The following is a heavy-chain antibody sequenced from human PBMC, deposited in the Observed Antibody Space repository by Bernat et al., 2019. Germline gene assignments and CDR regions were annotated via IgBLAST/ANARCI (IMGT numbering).Heavy chain of an antibody. Sequence: QVQLVESGGGVVQPGGSLRLSCAASGFTFSSYGMHWVRQAPGKGLEWVAFIRYDGSNKYYADSVKGRFTISRDNSKNTLYLQMNSLRAEDTAVYYCAKDLAPRGLLPKCHWGQGTLVTVSS. CDR2: IRYDGSNK. CDR3: AKDLAPRGLLPKCH. V-gene: IGHV3-30*02. J-gene: IGHJ4*02. CDR1: GFTFSSYG. D-gene: IGHD3/OR15-3a*01.